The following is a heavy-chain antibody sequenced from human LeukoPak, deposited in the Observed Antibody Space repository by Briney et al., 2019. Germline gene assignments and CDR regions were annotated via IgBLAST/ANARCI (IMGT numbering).Heavy chain of an antibody. CDR3: ARQRAAGTRPFDY. D-gene: IGHD6-13*01. Sequence: SETLSLTCTVSGGSISSYYWSWIRQPPGKGLEWIGSIYYSGSTYYNPSLKSRVTISVDTSKNQFSLKLSSATAADTAVYYCARQRAAGTRPFDYWGQGTLVTVSS. CDR1: GGSISSYY. V-gene: IGHV4-59*05. CDR2: IYYSGST. J-gene: IGHJ4*02.